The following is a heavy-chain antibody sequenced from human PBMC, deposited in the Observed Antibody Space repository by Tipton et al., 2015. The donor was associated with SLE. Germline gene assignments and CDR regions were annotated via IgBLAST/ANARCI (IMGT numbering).Heavy chain of an antibody. J-gene: IGHJ4*02. CDR3: AKDNVDYYGSGSYIDY. CDR2: IQYDGSNK. D-gene: IGHD3-10*01. Sequence: GSLRLSCAASGFTFSSYGMHWVRQAPGKGLEWVAFIQYDGSNKYYADSVKGRFTISRDNSKNTLYLQMNSLRAEDTAVYYCAKDNVDYYGSGSYIDYWGQGTLVTVSS. V-gene: IGHV3-30*02. CDR1: GFTFSSYG.